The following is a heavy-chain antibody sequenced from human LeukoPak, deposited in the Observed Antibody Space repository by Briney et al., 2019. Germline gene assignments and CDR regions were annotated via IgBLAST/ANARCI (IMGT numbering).Heavy chain of an antibody. Sequence: SETLSLTCNVSGGSIGNFYWSWIRQPAGKGLEWIGRIYTSGSTNYNPSLKSRVTMSVDTSKNQFSLKLSSVTAADTAVYYCARESSRDCRTTSCYEVFDPWGQGTLVTVSS. V-gene: IGHV4-4*07. CDR2: IYTSGST. CDR3: ARESSRDCRTTSCYEVFDP. J-gene: IGHJ5*02. D-gene: IGHD2-2*01. CDR1: GGSIGNFY.